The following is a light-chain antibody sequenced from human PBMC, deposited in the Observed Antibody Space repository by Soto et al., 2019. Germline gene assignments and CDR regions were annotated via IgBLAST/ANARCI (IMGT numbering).Light chain of an antibody. Sequence: EVVLTQSPGTLSLSPGEGATLSCRASQSVSSKLAWYQQKPGQAPRLLIYGASARATGIPARFSGSGSGTEFTLTINSLQSEDFAVYYCQQYTAWPPWTFGQGTKVDIK. CDR1: QSVSSK. V-gene: IGKV3-15*01. CDR3: QQYTAWPPWT. CDR2: GAS. J-gene: IGKJ1*01.